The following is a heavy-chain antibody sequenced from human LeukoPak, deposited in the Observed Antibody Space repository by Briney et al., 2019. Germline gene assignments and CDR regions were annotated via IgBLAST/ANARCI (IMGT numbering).Heavy chain of an antibody. D-gene: IGHD5-24*01. CDR3: AVEEFDY. Sequence: SETLSLTCTVSGGSISNSTYYWGWIRQPPGKGLEWIGSIYSSGSTYYNPSLKSRVTISVDMSKTQFSLNLSSVTAADTAVYYCAVEEFDYWGQGILVTVSS. V-gene: IGHV4-39*01. CDR2: IYSSGST. J-gene: IGHJ4*02. CDR1: GGSISNSTYY.